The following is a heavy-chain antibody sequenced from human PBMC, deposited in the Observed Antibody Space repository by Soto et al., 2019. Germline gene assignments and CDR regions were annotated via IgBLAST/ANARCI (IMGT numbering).Heavy chain of an antibody. V-gene: IGHV3-73*01. CDR1: GFTFSGSP. D-gene: IGHD3-3*01. J-gene: IGHJ4*02. Sequence: GGSLRLSCAASGFTFSGSPMHWVRQASGKGLEWVGRIRSRANSYATAYAVSVKGKFTISRDDSRNTAYLLMNSLKTEDTAVYYCARGVYDFWSGHPKGLDYWGQGTVVTVSS. CDR3: ARGVYDFWSGHPKGLDY. CDR2: IRSRANSYAT.